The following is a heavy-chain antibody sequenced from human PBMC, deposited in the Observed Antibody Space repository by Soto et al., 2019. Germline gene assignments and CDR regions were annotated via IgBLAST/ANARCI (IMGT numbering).Heavy chain of an antibody. D-gene: IGHD3-3*01. CDR1: GVIFSTYS. CDR3: ARDGRARSAYSSYYYYFSGMDV. CDR2: ISTSTSTI. Sequence: GGSLRLSCAASGVIFSTYSMNWVRQAPGKGLEWVSYISTSTSTIYYADSVKGRFTISRDNAKNSLYLQMNSLRDEDTAVYFCARDGRARSAYSSYYYYFSGMDVWGQGTTVTVSS. V-gene: IGHV3-48*02. J-gene: IGHJ6*02.